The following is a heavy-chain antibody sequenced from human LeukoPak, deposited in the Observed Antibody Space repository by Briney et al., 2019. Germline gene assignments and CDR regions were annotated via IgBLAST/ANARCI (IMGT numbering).Heavy chain of an antibody. D-gene: IGHD1-26*01. CDR1: GFIFSSYA. Sequence: PGGSLRLSCGASGFIFSSYAMHWVRQAPGKELEWVAVISYDGSNKYYADSMKGRFTISRDNSKNTLYLQMNSLRTEDTAVYYCAREPAATPRCMDVWGQGTTVTVSS. CDR3: AREPAATPRCMDV. CDR2: ISYDGSNK. J-gene: IGHJ6*02. V-gene: IGHV3-30-3*01.